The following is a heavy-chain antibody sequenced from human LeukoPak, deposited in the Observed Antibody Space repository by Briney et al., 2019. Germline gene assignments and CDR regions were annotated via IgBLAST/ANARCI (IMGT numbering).Heavy chain of an antibody. J-gene: IGHJ4*02. CDR1: GGSISSGGYY. CDR2: IYYSGST. CDR3: ARVPFGYSSGWYYDY. D-gene: IGHD6-19*01. Sequence: SETLSATCTVSGGSISSGGYYWSWIRQPPGKGLEWIGYIYYSGSTNYNPSLKSRVTISVDTSKNQFSLKLSSVTAADTAVYYCARVPFGYSSGWYYDYWGQGTLVTVSS. V-gene: IGHV4-61*08.